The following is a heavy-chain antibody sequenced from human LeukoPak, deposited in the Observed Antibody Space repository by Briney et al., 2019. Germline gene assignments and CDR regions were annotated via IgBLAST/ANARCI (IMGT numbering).Heavy chain of an antibody. V-gene: IGHV1-69*05. Sequence: PGASVKVSCKASGYTFTGYYMHWVRQAPGQGLEWMGGIIPIFGTANYAQKFQGRVTITTDESTSTAYMELSSLRSEDTAVYYCARGRTLGRFCIAVAGCYYYYMDVWGKGTTVTVSS. D-gene: IGHD6-19*01. CDR1: GYTFTGYY. CDR2: IIPIFGTA. CDR3: ARGRTLGRFCIAVAGCYYYYMDV. J-gene: IGHJ6*03.